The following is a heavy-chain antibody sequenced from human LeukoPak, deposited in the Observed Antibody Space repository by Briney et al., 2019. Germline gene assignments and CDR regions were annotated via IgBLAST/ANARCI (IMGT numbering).Heavy chain of an antibody. CDR1: GFTFSSYA. CDR3: AKGVWSSSWYEYFQH. J-gene: IGHJ1*01. D-gene: IGHD6-13*01. Sequence: GGSLRLSCAASGFTFSSYAMSWVRQAPGKGLEWVSAISGSGGSTYYADSVKGRFTISRDNSKNTPYLQMNSLRAEDTAVYYCAKGVWSSSWYEYFQHWGQGTLVTVSS. V-gene: IGHV3-23*01. CDR2: ISGSGGST.